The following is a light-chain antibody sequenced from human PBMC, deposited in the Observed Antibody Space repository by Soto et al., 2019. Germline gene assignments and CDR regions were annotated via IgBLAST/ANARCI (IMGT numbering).Light chain of an antibody. CDR1: QGIGDT. V-gene: IGKV3-15*01. CDR2: AVF. CDR3: HQYNNWPRT. Sequence: EVVMTKSPATLSVSPGEGVTLSCRASQGIGDTLAWYQHKPGQAPRLVIYAVFTRAAGIPGRFSGGASGTEFTLTINGLQSEDFAVYYCHQYNNWPRTFGQGTKVDI. J-gene: IGKJ1*01.